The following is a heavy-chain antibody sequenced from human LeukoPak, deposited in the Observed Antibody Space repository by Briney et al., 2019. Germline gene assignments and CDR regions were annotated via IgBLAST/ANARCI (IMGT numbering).Heavy chain of an antibody. V-gene: IGHV4-59*01. CDR2: IYYSGST. J-gene: IGHJ3*02. D-gene: IGHD3-10*01. Sequence: SETLSLTCTVSGGSISSYYWSWIRQPPGKGLEWIGYIYYSGSTNYNPSLKSRVTISVDTSKNQFSLKLSSVTAADTAVYYCARDRYYYGSGSDDAFDIWGQGTMVTVSS. CDR1: GGSISSYY. CDR3: ARDRYYYGSGSDDAFDI.